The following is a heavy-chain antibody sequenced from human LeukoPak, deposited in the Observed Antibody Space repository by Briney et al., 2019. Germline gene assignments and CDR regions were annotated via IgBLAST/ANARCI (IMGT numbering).Heavy chain of an antibody. CDR1: GGSFSGYY. Sequence: SETLSLTCAVYGGSFSGYYWSWIRQPPGKGLEWIGEINDSGSTSCSPSLKSRVSISVDTSKNQFSLKLSAVTAADTAVYYCARVIDYDISGYYLGYWGQGNRVTVSS. CDR2: INDSGST. D-gene: IGHD3-22*01. CDR3: ARVIDYDISGYYLGY. V-gene: IGHV4-34*01. J-gene: IGHJ4*02.